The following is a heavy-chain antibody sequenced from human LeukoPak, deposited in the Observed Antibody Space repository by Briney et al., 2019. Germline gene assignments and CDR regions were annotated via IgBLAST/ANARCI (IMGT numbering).Heavy chain of an antibody. Sequence: PSETLSLTCTVSGGSISSYYWSWIRQPPGKGLEWIGEINHSGSTNYNPSLKSRVTISVDTSKNQFSLKLSSVTAADTAVYYCARGWHCNWFDPWGQGTLVTVSS. CDR3: ARGWHCNWFDP. V-gene: IGHV4-34*01. D-gene: IGHD5-24*01. CDR1: GGSISSYY. J-gene: IGHJ5*02. CDR2: INHSGST.